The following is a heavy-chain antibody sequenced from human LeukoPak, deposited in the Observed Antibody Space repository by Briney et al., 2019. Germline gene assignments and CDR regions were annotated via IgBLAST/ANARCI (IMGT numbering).Heavy chain of an antibody. CDR2: ISGSGGST. V-gene: IGHV3-23*01. CDR1: GFTFSSYA. J-gene: IGHJ4*02. CDR3: AKGGYDFWSGYWEGYFDY. Sequence: GGSLRLSYAASGFTFSSYAMSWVRQAPGKGLEWVSAISGSGGSTYYADSVKGRFTISRDNSKNTLYLQMNSLRAEDTAVYYCAKGGYDFWSGYWEGYFDYWGQGTLVTVSS. D-gene: IGHD3-3*01.